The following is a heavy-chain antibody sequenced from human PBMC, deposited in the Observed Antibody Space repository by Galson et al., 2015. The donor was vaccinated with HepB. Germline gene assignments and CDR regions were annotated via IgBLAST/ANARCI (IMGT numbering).Heavy chain of an antibody. Sequence: SLRLSCAASGFTFSTYAMSWVRQAPGKGLEWVSDISNSGGSTYYADSVKGRFTISRDNSENTLYLQMNTLRAEDTAVYYCAKDQDSGSYYYAFGMDVWGQGTTVTVSS. CDR3: AKDQDSGSYYYAFGMDV. J-gene: IGHJ6*02. CDR2: ISNSGGST. CDR1: GFTFSTYA. V-gene: IGHV3-23*01. D-gene: IGHD1-26*01.